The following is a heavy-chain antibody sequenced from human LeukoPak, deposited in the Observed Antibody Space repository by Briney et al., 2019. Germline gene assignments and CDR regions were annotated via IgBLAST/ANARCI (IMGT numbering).Heavy chain of an antibody. CDR3: ARDHHDVLTGYYSNYYNNYYMDV. J-gene: IGHJ6*03. D-gene: IGHD3-9*01. CDR1: GFTFNSYW. Sequence: PGGSLRLSCVASGFTFNSYWMSWVRQAPGKGLEWVANIKEDGTEKYYVDSVRGRFTLSRDNAENSLYLQMSSLRAEDTAVYYCARDHHDVLTGYYSNYYNNYYMDVWGKGTTVTVSS. V-gene: IGHV3-7*01. CDR2: IKEDGTEK.